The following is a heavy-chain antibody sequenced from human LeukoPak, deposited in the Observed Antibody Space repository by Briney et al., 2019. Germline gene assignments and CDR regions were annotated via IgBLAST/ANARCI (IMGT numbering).Heavy chain of an antibody. Sequence: PGGSLRLSCAASGFTFSSYAVSWVRQAPGKGLEWVSVMYSGGSTEYADSVKGRFTISRDNSKNTLYLQMNSLRAEDTAVYYCAREYSSSRYYFDYWGQGTLVTVSS. CDR3: AREYSSSRYYFDY. CDR1: GFTFSSYA. J-gene: IGHJ4*02. D-gene: IGHD6-6*01. V-gene: IGHV3-53*01. CDR2: MYSGGST.